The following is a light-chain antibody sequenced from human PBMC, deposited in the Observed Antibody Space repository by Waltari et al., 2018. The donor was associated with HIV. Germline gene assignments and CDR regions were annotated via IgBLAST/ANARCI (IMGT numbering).Light chain of an antibody. CDR3: QQYTSFPLT. J-gene: IGKJ4*01. CDR1: QDITNL. Sequence: QMTPSPSSLSASIGDRVIISCRASQDITNLLAWFQQRPGKAPKSLIYGASTLQTGVPSSKFSGAGSGTDFTLTITDLQPEDVATYYCQQYTSFPLTFGGGTTVEI. V-gene: IGKV1-16*02. CDR2: GAS.